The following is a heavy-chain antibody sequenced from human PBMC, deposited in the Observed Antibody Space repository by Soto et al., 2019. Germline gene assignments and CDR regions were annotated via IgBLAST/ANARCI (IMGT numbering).Heavy chain of an antibody. D-gene: IGHD6-13*01. Sequence: EVQLVESGGGLVQPGGSLRLSCAASGFTFSDYWMNWVRQAPGKGLEWVASIKQDGSETYYVDSVKGRFAISKDNAKDSLFLEMNSLRVEDTALCYCARSGYGSTWSPDYWGQGTLVTVSS. CDR2: IKQDGSET. CDR3: ARSGYGSTWSPDY. V-gene: IGHV3-7*01. CDR1: GFTFSDYW. J-gene: IGHJ4*02.